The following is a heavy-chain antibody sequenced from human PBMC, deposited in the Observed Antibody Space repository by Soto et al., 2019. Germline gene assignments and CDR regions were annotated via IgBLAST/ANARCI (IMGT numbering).Heavy chain of an antibody. J-gene: IGHJ4*02. D-gene: IGHD1-1*01. CDR3: VGGYNFDY. CDR2: ISGTTRTI. Sequence: PGGSLRLSCAASGLTFSTYSLNWVRQAPGKGLECVSYISGTTRTIYYADSVKGRFTISRDNAENSLFLQMNSLRDEDTAVYYCVGGYNFDYWGQGTLVTVSS. V-gene: IGHV3-48*02. CDR1: GLTFSTYS.